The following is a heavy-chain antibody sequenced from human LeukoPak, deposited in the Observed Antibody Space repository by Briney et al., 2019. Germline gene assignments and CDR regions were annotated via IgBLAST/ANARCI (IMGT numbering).Heavy chain of an antibody. D-gene: IGHD6-13*01. J-gene: IGHJ4*02. CDR3: ARHSSSWYGPWGFDY. CDR2: IYYSGST. V-gene: IGHV4-31*03. CDR1: GGSISSGGYY. Sequence: SQTLSLTCTVSGGSISSGGYYWSWIRQHPGKGLEWIGYIYYSGSTYYNPSLKSRVTISVDTSKNQFSLKLSSVTAADTAVYYCARHSSSWYGPWGFDYWGQGTLVTASS.